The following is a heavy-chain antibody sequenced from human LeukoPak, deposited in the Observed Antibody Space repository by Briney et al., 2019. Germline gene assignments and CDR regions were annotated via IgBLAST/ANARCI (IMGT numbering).Heavy chain of an antibody. V-gene: IGHV4-38-2*02. CDR1: GYSISSGYY. CDR2: IYHSGST. D-gene: IGHD3-3*01. J-gene: IGHJ6*03. CDR3: AREAYHDFWSGSWRSYYYMDV. Sequence: SEALSLTCTVSGYSISSGYYWGWIRQPPGKGLEWIGSIYHSGSTYYNPSLKSRVTISVDTSRSQFSLKLSSVTAADTAVYYCAREAYHDFWSGSWRSYYYMDVWGKGTTVTVSS.